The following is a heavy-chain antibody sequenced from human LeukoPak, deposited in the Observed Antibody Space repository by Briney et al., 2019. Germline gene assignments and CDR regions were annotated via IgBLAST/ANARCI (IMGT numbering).Heavy chain of an antibody. CDR1: GFTFSSYA. Sequence: GGSLRLSCAASGFTFSSYAMSWVRQAPGKGPEWVSAISGSGGSTYYADSVKGRFTISRDNSKNTLYLQMNSLRAEDTAVYYCAKDVAWLVDWPFFDYWGQGTLVTVSS. CDR2: ISGSGGST. J-gene: IGHJ4*02. V-gene: IGHV3-23*01. D-gene: IGHD6-19*01. CDR3: AKDVAWLVDWPFFDY.